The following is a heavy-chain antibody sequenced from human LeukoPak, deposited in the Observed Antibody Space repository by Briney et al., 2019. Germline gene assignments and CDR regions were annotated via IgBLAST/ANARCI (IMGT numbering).Heavy chain of an antibody. Sequence: GASVKVSCKVSVYTLTELSMHWVRQAPGKGLEWMGGFDPEDGETIYAQKFQGRVTMTEDTSTDTAYMEPSSLRSEDTAVYYCATYLPHYYDSSGYYYWGQGTLVTVSS. CDR3: ATYLPHYYDSSGYYY. CDR2: FDPEDGET. D-gene: IGHD3-22*01. J-gene: IGHJ4*02. CDR1: VYTLTELS. V-gene: IGHV1-24*01.